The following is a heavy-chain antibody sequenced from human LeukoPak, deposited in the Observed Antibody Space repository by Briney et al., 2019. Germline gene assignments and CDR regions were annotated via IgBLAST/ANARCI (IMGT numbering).Heavy chain of an antibody. CDR3: AKVSIVVVPAAYYYYGMDV. D-gene: IGHD2-2*01. CDR1: GFTFSSYA. V-gene: IGHV3-23*01. Sequence: GGSLRLSCAASGFTFSSYAMSWVRQAPGKGLEWVSAISGSGGSTYYADSVKGRCTISRDNSKNTLYLQMNSLRAEDTAVYYCAKVSIVVVPAAYYYYGMDVWGQGTTVTVSS. CDR2: ISGSGGST. J-gene: IGHJ6*02.